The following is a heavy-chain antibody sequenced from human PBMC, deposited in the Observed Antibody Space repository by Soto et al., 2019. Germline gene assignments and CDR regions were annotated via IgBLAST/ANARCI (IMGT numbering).Heavy chain of an antibody. Sequence: ASVKVSCKASGGTFGSQGIAWVRQAPGQGLEWMGGFIAMLGTPTYAKKVQGRATISADESLTSSYLELRSLRSEDTGVYFCARGAMANFDYWGQGTVVTVS. J-gene: IGHJ4*02. CDR1: GGTFGSQG. CDR2: FIAMLGTP. CDR3: ARGAMANFDY. D-gene: IGHD5-18*01. V-gene: IGHV1-69*13.